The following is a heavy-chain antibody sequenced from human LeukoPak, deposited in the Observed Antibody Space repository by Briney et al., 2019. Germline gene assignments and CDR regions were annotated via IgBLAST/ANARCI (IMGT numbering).Heavy chain of an antibody. V-gene: IGHV1-2*02. CDR2: INPNSGGT. Sequence: ASVKVSCKASGYTFTSYGISWVRQAPGQGLEWMGWINPNSGGTNYAQKFQGRVTMTRDTSISTAYMELSRLRSDDTAVYYCARTYSYCSGGSCYRSPFDYWGQGTLVTVSS. D-gene: IGHD2-15*01. J-gene: IGHJ4*02. CDR1: GYTFTSYG. CDR3: ARTYSYCSGGSCYRSPFDY.